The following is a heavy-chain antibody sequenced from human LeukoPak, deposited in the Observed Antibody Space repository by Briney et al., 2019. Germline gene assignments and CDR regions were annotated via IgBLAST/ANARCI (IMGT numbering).Heavy chain of an antibody. V-gene: IGHV4-61*01. Sequence: SETLSLTCTVSGGSVSSGSYYWRWIRQPPGKGLEWIGNIYHSGSTRYSPSLKSRVTISIDTSKNQFSLKLSSVTAVDTAVYYCASRVAGTSMDVWGQGTTVTVSS. J-gene: IGHJ6*02. CDR1: GGSVSSGSYY. CDR3: ASRVAGTSMDV. CDR2: IYHSGST. D-gene: IGHD6-19*01.